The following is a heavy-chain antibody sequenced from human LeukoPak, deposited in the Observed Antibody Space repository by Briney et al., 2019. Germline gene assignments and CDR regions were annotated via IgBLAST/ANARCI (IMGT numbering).Heavy chain of an antibody. Sequence: PGGSLRLSCVASGFTFSDYWIHWVRQAPGKGLEWVSAISGSGGSTYYADSVKGRFTISRDNSKNTLYLQMNSLRAEDTAVYYCAKASYTGSGPLDYWGQGTLVTVSS. CDR2: ISGSGGST. V-gene: IGHV3-23*01. J-gene: IGHJ4*02. CDR1: GFTFSDYW. CDR3: AKASYTGSGPLDY. D-gene: IGHD6-19*01.